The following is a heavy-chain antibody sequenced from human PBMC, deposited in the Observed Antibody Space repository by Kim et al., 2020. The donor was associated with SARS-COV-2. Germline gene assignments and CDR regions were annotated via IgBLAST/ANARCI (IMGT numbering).Heavy chain of an antibody. CDR1: GFTFSSYW. CDR3: ARDRGSSWTPDWFDP. V-gene: IGHV3-7*01. D-gene: IGHD6-13*01. J-gene: IGHJ5*02. CDR2: IKQDGSEK. Sequence: GGSLRLSCAASGFTFSSYWMSWVRQAPGKGLEWVANIKQDGSEKYYVDSVKGRFTISRDNAKNSLYLQMNSLRAEDTAVYYCARDRGSSWTPDWFDPWGQGTLVTVSS.